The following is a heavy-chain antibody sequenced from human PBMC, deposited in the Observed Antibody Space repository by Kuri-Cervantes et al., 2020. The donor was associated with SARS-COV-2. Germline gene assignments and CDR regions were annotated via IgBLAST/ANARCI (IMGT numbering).Heavy chain of an antibody. J-gene: IGHJ5*02. V-gene: IGHV3-30*04. D-gene: IGHD3-3*01. CDR1: GFTFSSYA. CDR2: ISYDGSNK. CDR3: ASSLTIFGVFGWFDP. Sequence: GESLKISCAASGFTFSSYAVHWVRQAPGKGLEWVAVISYDGSNKYYADSVKGRFTISRDNSKNTLYLQMNSLRAEDTAVYYCASSLTIFGVFGWFDPWGQGTLVTVSS.